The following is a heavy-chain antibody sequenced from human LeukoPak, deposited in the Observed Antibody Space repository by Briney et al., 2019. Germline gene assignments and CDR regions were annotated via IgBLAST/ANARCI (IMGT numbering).Heavy chain of an antibody. CDR3: AGDSDY. J-gene: IGHJ4*02. Sequence: PGGSLRLSCAASGFTFSTYTMDWVRQAPGKGLEWVAFIPYDGSDKYYADSVKGRFTISRDNSKNTLYLQMNSLRAEDTAVYYCAGDSDYWGQGTLVTVSS. CDR2: IPYDGSDK. CDR1: GFTFSTYT. V-gene: IGHV3-30*02.